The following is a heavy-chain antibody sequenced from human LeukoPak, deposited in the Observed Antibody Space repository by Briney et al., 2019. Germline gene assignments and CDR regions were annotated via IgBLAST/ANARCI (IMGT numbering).Heavy chain of an antibody. D-gene: IGHD6-6*01. Sequence: GGSLRLSCTASGFTFSSYNMNWVRQAPGKGLEWVSYISSSSSTIYYADSVKGRFTISRDNAKNSLYVQMNSLRDEDTAVYYCARXHSSSSGSVSDFWGQGTLVTVSS. CDR3: ARXHSSSSGSVSDF. J-gene: IGHJ4*02. CDR1: GFTFSSYN. V-gene: IGHV3-48*02. CDR2: ISSSSSTI.